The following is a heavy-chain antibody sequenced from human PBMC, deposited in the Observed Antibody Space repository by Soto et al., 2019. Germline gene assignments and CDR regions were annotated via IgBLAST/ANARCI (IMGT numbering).Heavy chain of an antibody. D-gene: IGHD5-18*01. CDR1: GGTFSSYA. CDR3: ARHVDTAMVTGRFDY. J-gene: IGHJ4*02. V-gene: IGHV1-69*12. CDR2: IIPIFGTA. Sequence: QVQLVQSGAEVKKPGSSVKVSCKASGGTFSSYAISWVRQAPGQGLEWMGGIIPIFGTANSAQKFHGRVTITADESTSTAYMELSSLRSEDTAVYYCARHVDTAMVTGRFDYWGQGTLVTVSS.